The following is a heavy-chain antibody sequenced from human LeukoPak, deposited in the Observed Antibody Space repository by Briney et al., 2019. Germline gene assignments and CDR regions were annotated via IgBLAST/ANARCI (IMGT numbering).Heavy chain of an antibody. CDR2: IYYSGST. CDR1: GGSISSYY. V-gene: IGHV4-59*01. J-gene: IGHJ3*02. CDR3: ACGTMDAFDI. Sequence: PSETLSLTXTVSGGSISSYYWSWIRQPPGKGLEWIGYIYYSGSTNYNPSLKSRVTISVDTSKNQFSLKLSSVTAADTAVYYCACGTMDAFDIWGQGTMVTVSS. D-gene: IGHD1-26*01.